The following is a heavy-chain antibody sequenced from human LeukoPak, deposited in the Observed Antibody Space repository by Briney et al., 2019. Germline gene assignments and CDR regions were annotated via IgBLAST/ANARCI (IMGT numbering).Heavy chain of an antibody. V-gene: IGHV4-39*07. D-gene: IGHD3-3*01. CDR2: IYYSGST. CDR3: ASSPPTYYDSPSGYWKYYYYMDV. Sequence: PSETLSLTCTVSGGSISSSSYYWGWIRQPPGKGLEWIGSIYYSGSTYYNPSLKSRVTISVDTSKNQFSLKLSSVTAADTAVYYCASSPPTYYDSPSGYWKYYYYMDVWGKGTTVTVSS. CDR1: GGSISSSSYY. J-gene: IGHJ6*03.